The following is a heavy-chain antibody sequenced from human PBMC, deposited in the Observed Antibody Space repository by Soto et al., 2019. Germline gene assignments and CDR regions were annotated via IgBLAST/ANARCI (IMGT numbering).Heavy chain of an antibody. CDR3: AKDRGVVVAAFDY. V-gene: IGHV3-30*18. CDR2: ISYDGSNK. J-gene: IGHJ4*02. CDR1: GFTFSSYG. D-gene: IGHD2-15*01. Sequence: SLRLSCAASGFTFSSYGMHWVRQAPGKGLEWVAVISYDGSNKYYADSVKGRFTISRDNSKNTLYLQMNSLRAEDTAVYYCAKDRGVVVAAFDYWGQGTLVTVSS.